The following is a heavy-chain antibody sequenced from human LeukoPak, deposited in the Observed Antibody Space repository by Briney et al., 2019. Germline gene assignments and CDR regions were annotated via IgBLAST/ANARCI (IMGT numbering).Heavy chain of an antibody. CDR1: GFTFSSYG. CDR2: IWYDGSNK. V-gene: IGHV3-33*01. D-gene: IGHD3-10*01. Sequence: PGRSLRLSCAASGFTFSSYGMHWVRQAPGKGLEWVAVIWYDGSNKYYADSVKGRFTISRDNSKNTLYLQMNSLRAEDTAVYYCARDVEVRGVTYYYGMDVWGQGTTVTVSS. J-gene: IGHJ6*02. CDR3: ARDVEVRGVTYYYGMDV.